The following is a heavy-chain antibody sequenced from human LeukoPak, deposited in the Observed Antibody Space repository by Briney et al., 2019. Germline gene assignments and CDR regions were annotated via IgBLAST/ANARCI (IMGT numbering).Heavy chain of an antibody. CDR3: AKPITMVRGVIIGDAFDI. D-gene: IGHD3-10*01. V-gene: IGHV3-23*01. CDR2: ISGSGGST. CDR1: GFTFSNYA. J-gene: IGHJ3*02. Sequence: AGGSLRLSCAVSGFTFSNYAMSWVRQAPGRGLEWVSAISGSGGSTYYADSVKGRFTISRDNSKNTLYLQMNSLRAEDTAVYYCAKPITMVRGVIIGDAFDIWGQGTMVTVSS.